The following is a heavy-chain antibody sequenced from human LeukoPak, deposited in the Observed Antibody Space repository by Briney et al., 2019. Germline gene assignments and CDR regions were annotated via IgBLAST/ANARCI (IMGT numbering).Heavy chain of an antibody. CDR2: FDPEDGET. D-gene: IGHD4-23*01. Sequence: ASVKVSCKVSGYTLTELSIHWVRQAPGKGLEWMGGFDPEDGETIYAQKFQGRVTMTRNTSISTAYMELSSLRSEDTAVYYCARGGRWKNGYYYYYGMDVWGQGTTVTVSS. CDR3: ARGGRWKNGYYYYYGMDV. V-gene: IGHV1-24*01. CDR1: GYTLTELS. J-gene: IGHJ6*02.